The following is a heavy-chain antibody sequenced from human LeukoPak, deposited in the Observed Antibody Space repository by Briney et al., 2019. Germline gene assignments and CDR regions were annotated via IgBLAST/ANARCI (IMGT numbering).Heavy chain of an antibody. CDR2: IDWDDDK. V-gene: IGHV2-70*04. Sequence: SGPTLVNPTQTLTLTCTFSGFSLSTGGMRVSWIRQPPGKALEWLARIDWDDDKFYSTSLKTRLTISKDTSKNQVVLTMTNMDPVDTATYYCARSRGYCSSTSCLDAFDIWGQGTMVTVSS. D-gene: IGHD2-2*01. J-gene: IGHJ3*02. CDR3: ARSRGYCSSTSCLDAFDI. CDR1: GFSLSTGGMR.